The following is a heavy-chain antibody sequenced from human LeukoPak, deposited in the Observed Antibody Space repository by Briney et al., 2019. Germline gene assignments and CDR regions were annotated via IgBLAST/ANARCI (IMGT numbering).Heavy chain of an antibody. CDR3: ARTNWGTAGFDY. J-gene: IGHJ4*02. V-gene: IGHV3-30*14. CDR2: ISYDGSNK. D-gene: IGHD3-16*01. Sequence: GGSLRLSCAASGFTFSSYAMHWVRQAPGKGLEWVAVISYDGSNKYYADSVKGRFTISRDNSKNTLYLQTNSLRAEDTAVYYCARTNWGTAGFDYWGQGTLVTVSS. CDR1: GFTFSSYA.